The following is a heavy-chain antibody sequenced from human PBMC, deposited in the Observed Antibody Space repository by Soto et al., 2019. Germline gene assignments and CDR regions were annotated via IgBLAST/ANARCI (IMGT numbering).Heavy chain of an antibody. J-gene: IGHJ4*02. CDR3: ARGGPIYYDSSGYYFDY. CDR2: IIPIFGTA. Sequence: SVKVSCKASGGTFSSYAISWVRQAPGQGLEWMGGIIPIFGTANYAQKFLGRVTITADESTSTAYMELSSLRSEDTAVYYCARGGPIYYDSSGYYFDYWGQGTLVTVSS. CDR1: GGTFSSYA. V-gene: IGHV1-69*13. D-gene: IGHD3-22*01.